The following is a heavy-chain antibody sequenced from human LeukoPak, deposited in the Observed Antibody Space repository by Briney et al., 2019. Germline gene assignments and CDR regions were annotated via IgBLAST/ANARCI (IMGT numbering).Heavy chain of an antibody. J-gene: IGHJ4*02. D-gene: IGHD1-26*01. Sequence: GGSLRLSCAASGFTFSSYWMSWVRQAPGKGLEWVANIKQDGSEKYYVDSVKGRFTISRDNAKNSLYLQMNSLRAEDTALYYCATYIVGPTLDYWGQGALVTVSS. CDR2: IKQDGSEK. CDR3: ATYIVGPTLDY. CDR1: GFTFSSYW. V-gene: IGHV3-7*01.